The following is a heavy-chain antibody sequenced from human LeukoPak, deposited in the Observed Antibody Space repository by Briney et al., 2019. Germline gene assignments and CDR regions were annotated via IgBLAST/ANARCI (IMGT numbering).Heavy chain of an antibody. D-gene: IGHD6-13*01. CDR1: GGSITTYY. CDR3: ARHAGTDSSSWYYFDY. J-gene: IGHJ4*02. Sequence: PSQTLSLTCTVSGGSITTYYWSWIRQPPGKGLEWIWYIYYTGSTNYNPSLKSRVTTTVDTSKKQFSLKLSSVTAADTAVYYCARHAGTDSSSWYYFDYWGQGTLVTVSS. V-gene: IGHV4-59*08. CDR2: IYYTGST.